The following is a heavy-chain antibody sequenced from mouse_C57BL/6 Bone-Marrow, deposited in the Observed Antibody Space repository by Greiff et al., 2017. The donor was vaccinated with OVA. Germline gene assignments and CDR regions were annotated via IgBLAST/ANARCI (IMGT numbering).Heavy chain of an antibody. CDR2: IDPNSGGT. CDR3: ARYPRIYSYPGYFDV. Sequence: QVQLKQPGAELVKPGASVKLSCKASGYTFTSYWMHWVKQRPGRGLEWIGRIDPNSGGTKYNEKFKSKATLTVDQPSSTAYMQLSSLTSEDSAVYYCARYPRIYSYPGYFDVWGTGTTVTVSS. CDR1: GYTFTSYW. J-gene: IGHJ1*03. V-gene: IGHV1-72*01. D-gene: IGHD1-1*01.